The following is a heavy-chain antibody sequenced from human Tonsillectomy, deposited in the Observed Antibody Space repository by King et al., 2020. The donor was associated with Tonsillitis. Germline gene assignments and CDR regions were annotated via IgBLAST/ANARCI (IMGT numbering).Heavy chain of an antibody. CDR1: GGSVISGACY. J-gene: IGHJ5*02. Sequence: QLQLQESGPGLMKPSETLSLTCTVSGGSVISGACYWNWIRQTPGKGLEWIGSIYYSGSTNYNPSLKSRVTISVDTSKNQFSLKLSSVSAADTAVYYCARDYLGMAILFDPWGQGTLVTVSS. CDR2: IYYSGST. CDR3: ARDYLGMAILFDP. V-gene: IGHV4-61*08. D-gene: IGHD5-24*01.